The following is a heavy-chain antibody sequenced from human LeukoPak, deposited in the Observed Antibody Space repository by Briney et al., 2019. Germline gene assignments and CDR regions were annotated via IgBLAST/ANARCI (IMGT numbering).Heavy chain of an antibody. CDR1: GFTFSTYR. CDR2: IKSDGSN. J-gene: IGHJ6*02. Sequence: PGGSPRLSCAASGFTFSTYRMHWVRQAPGKGLVWVSRIKSDGSNYYADSVKGRFTIFRDNAKNTLYLQMNSLRAEDTAVYYCARGMSGYYGMDVWGQGTTVTVSS. V-gene: IGHV3-74*01. CDR3: ARGMSGYYGMDV.